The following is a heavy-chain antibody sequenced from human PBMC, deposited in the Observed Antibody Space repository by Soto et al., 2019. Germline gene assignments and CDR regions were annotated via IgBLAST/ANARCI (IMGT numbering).Heavy chain of an antibody. CDR3: ARSDYGDYGPLFDY. CDR2: IYYSGST. D-gene: IGHD4-17*01. V-gene: IGHV4-31*03. J-gene: IGHJ4*02. CDR1: GGSISSGGYY. Sequence: PSETLSLTCTVPGGSISSGGYYWSWIRQHPGKGLEWIGYIYYSGSTYYNPSLKSRVTISVDTSKNQFSLKLSSVTAADTAVYYCARSDYGDYGPLFDYWGQGTLVTVSS.